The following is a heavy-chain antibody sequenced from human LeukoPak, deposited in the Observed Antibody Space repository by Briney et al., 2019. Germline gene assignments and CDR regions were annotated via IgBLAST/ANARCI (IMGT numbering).Heavy chain of an antibody. CDR3: AKEGAGYGYDY. J-gene: IGHJ4*02. CDR1: GFTFSAYW. Sequence: GGSLRRSCAASGFTFSAYWMHWVRQTPGKGLVWVSRIKNDGSSTGYADSVKGRFTISRDNAKNTLYLQMNSLGAEDTAIYYCAKEGAGYGYDYWGQGTLVTVSS. D-gene: IGHD5-12*01. V-gene: IGHV3-74*01. CDR2: IKNDGSST.